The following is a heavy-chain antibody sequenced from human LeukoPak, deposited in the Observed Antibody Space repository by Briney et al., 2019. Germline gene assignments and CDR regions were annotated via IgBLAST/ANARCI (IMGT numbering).Heavy chain of an antibody. D-gene: IGHD3-16*02. CDR2: INHSGST. Sequence: SDTLSLTCAVYGGSFSGYYWNWIRQAPEKGLEWIGEINHSGSTNYNPALKSRVTMSVDTSRNQFSLRLSSVTAADTAVYYCARSYDYLWGSHRYTPTFDSWGQGTLVTVSS. CDR1: GGSFSGYY. J-gene: IGHJ4*02. CDR3: ARSYDYLWGSHRYTPTFDS. V-gene: IGHV4-34*01.